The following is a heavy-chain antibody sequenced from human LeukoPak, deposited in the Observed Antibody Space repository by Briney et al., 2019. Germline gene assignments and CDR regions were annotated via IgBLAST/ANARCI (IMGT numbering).Heavy chain of an antibody. J-gene: IGHJ6*03. D-gene: IGHD4-17*01. CDR1: GGSISSSNYH. V-gene: IGHV4-39*01. Sequence: SETLSLTCTVSGGSISSSNYHWGWIRQPPGKGLEWIGTIYCSESAYYNPSLKSRVTISVDTSKNQFSLKLSSVTAADTAVYYCARRQGGDYVSYYYYYMDVWGKGTTVTASS. CDR3: ARRQGGDYVSYYYYYMDV. CDR2: IYCSESA.